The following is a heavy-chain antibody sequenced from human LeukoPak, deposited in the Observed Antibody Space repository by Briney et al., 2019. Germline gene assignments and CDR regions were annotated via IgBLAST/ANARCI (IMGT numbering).Heavy chain of an antibody. Sequence: ASVKVSCKASGYTFTGYYMHWVRQAPGQGLEWMGWISPNSDGTNYAQKFQGRVTMTRDTSISTAYMELSRLRSDDTAVYYCAVNLAYCGGDCYPFDAFDIWGQGTMVTVSS. D-gene: IGHD2-21*02. CDR2: ISPNSDGT. CDR1: GYTFTGYY. CDR3: AVNLAYCGGDCYPFDAFDI. V-gene: IGHV1-2*02. J-gene: IGHJ3*02.